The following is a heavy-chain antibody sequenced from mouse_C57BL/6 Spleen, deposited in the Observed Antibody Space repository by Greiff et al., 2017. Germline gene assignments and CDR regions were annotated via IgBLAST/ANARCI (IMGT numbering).Heavy chain of an antibody. CDR3: TRGICDGSTTLDC. D-gene: IGHD2-3*01. Sequence: EVQLQQSGGGLVQPGGSMKLSCAASGFTFSDAWMDWVRQSPEKGLEWVAEIRNKANNHETYYAESEKGGYTISSDDSKSSVYLQMNSLRAEDTGICYSTRGICDGSTTLDCWGQGTTLTVAT. V-gene: IGHV6-6*01. J-gene: IGHJ2*01. CDR1: GFTFSDAW. CDR2: IRNKANNHET.